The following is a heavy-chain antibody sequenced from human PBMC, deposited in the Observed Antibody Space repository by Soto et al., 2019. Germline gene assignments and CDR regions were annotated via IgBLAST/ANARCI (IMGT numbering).Heavy chain of an antibody. D-gene: IGHD6-13*01. CDR3: AKDRIVATGRGSDY. V-gene: IGHV3-23*01. Sequence: EVQLLDSGGGLVQPGGSLRISCAASGFTFGSSGMSWVRQAPGKGLQWVAGITSSGVSAYYADSVKGRFTIAMDNSKSTLYRQMNSMRAEETAIYYCAKDRIVATGRGSDYWGQGTLVTGSS. J-gene: IGHJ4*02. CDR1: GFTFGSSG. CDR2: ITSSGVSA.